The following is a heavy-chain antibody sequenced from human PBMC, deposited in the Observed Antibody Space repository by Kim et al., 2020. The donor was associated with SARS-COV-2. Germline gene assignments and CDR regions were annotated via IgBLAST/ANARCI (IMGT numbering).Heavy chain of an antibody. J-gene: IGHJ5*02. CDR1: GYTFTSYY. D-gene: IGHD6-19*01. CDR3: AREGREQWLQSGFDP. Sequence: ASVKVSCKASGYTFTSYYMHWVRQAPGQGLEWMGIINPSGGSTSYAQKFQGRVTMTRDTSTSTVYMELSSLRSEDTAVYYCAREGREQWLQSGFDPWGQGTLVTVSS. V-gene: IGHV1-46*01. CDR2: INPSGGST.